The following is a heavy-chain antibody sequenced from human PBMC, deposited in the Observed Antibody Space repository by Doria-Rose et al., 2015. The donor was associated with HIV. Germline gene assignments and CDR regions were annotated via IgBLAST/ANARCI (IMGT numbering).Heavy chain of an antibody. J-gene: IGHJ4*02. CDR1: GVSLSSPGMG. D-gene: IGHD6-13*01. Sequence: QVQLVQSGPVLVKPTETLTLTCTVSGVSLSSPGMGVSWIRQPPGKALEWLANIFSDDERSYKTSLKSRLTISRGTSKSQVVLTMTDMAPVDTATYYCARIKSSRWYHKYYFDFWGQGTLVIVSA. CDR3: ARIKSSRWYHKYYFDF. CDR2: IFSDDER. V-gene: IGHV2-26*01.